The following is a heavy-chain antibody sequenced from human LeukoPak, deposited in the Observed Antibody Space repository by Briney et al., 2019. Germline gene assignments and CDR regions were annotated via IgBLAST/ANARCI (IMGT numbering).Heavy chain of an antibody. CDR3: ARDYDILTGYLWAFDI. V-gene: IGHV4-39*07. CDR1: GGSISSSSYY. Sequence: SETLTLTCTVSGGSISSSSYYWAWIRQPPGKGLEWFGSIYYTGSTAYNPSVKSRVTISVDTSKNQFSLKLSSVTAADTAVYYCARDYDILTGYLWAFDIWGQGTMVTVSS. D-gene: IGHD3-9*01. J-gene: IGHJ3*02. CDR2: IYYTGST.